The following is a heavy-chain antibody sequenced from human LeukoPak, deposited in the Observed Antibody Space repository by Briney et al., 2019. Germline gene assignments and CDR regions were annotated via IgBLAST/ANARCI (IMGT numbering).Heavy chain of an antibody. CDR2: INHSGST. Sequence: SETLSLTCAVYGGSFSGYYWSWIRQPPGKGLEWIGEINHSGSTNYNPSLKRRVTISVDTSKNQFSLKLSSVTAADTAVYYCARGRRDGYKLDYWGQGTLVTVSS. CDR3: ARGRRDGYKLDY. J-gene: IGHJ4*02. D-gene: IGHD5-24*01. V-gene: IGHV4-34*01. CDR1: GGSFSGYY.